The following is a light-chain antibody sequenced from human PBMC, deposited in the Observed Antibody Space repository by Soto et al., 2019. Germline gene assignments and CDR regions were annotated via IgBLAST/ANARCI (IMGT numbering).Light chain of an antibody. V-gene: IGKV3-20*01. CDR3: QQYGSSPGT. CDR2: GAS. CDR1: QSFSRNY. J-gene: IGKJ2*02. Sequence: EIVLTQSPGTLSLSPGERATLSCRASQSFSRNYLAWYQQIPGQAPRLLIYGASSRATGIPDRFSGGGSGTDFTLTINRLEPGDFAVYFCQQYGSSPGTFGQGTKLEIK.